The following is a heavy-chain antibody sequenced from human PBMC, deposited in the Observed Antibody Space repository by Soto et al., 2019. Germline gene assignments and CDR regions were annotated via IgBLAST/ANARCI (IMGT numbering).Heavy chain of an antibody. Sequence: GGSLRLSCAASGFTFSNAWMNWVRQAPGKGLEWVGRIKSKTDGGTTDYAAPVKGRFTISRDDSKNTLYLQMNSLKTEDTAVYYCTTDLQLVRGYYYGMDVWGQGTTVTVSS. CDR1: GFTFSNAW. CDR2: IKSKTDGGTT. J-gene: IGHJ6*02. D-gene: IGHD6-6*01. V-gene: IGHV3-15*07. CDR3: TTDLQLVRGYYYGMDV.